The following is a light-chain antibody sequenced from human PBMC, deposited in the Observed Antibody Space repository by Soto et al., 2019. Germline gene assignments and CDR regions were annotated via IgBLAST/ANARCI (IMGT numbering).Light chain of an antibody. J-gene: IGKJ1*01. V-gene: IGKV1-5*01. CDR1: QSIGKW. CDR3: QQYCDFWT. Sequence: DLQMTQSPSTLSASVGDRVTITCRASQSIGKWLAWYQQKPGKAPKLLIYDASTRESGVSDRFSGSGYGTEFTLTISSLQPEDFTTYYCQQYCDFWTFGPGTKVDMK. CDR2: DAS.